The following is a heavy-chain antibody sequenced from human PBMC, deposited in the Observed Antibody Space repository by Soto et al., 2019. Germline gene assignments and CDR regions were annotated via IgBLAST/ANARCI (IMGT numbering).Heavy chain of an antibody. V-gene: IGHV1-18*01. J-gene: IGHJ6*02. Sequence: GASVKVSCKASGYTFTSYGISWVRQAPGQGLEWMGWISAYNGNTNYAQKHQGRVTMTTDTSTSTAYMERRSLRSDDTAVYYCARYEAQSIAARYYYYYGMYVRGQGTTFTVSS. CDR2: ISAYNGNT. CDR3: ARYEAQSIAARYYYYYGMYV. D-gene: IGHD6-6*01. CDR1: GYTFTSYG.